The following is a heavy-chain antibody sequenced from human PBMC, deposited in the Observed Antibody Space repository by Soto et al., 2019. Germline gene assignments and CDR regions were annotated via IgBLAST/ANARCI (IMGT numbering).Heavy chain of an antibody. CDR3: ARSPGIQLWYGFHAFDI. CDR1: GYSFTSYW. V-gene: IGHV5-51*01. J-gene: IGHJ3*02. Sequence: GESLKISCKGSGYSFTSYWIGCVRQMPGKGLEWMGIIYPGDSDTRYSPSFQGQVTISADKSVSTAYLQWSSLKASDTAMYYCARSPGIQLWYGFHAFDIWGQGTMVTVSS. D-gene: IGHD5-18*01. CDR2: IYPGDSDT.